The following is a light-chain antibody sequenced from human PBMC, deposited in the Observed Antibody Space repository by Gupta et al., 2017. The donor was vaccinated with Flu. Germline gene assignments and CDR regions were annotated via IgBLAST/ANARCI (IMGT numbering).Light chain of an antibody. Sequence: SITFSGTGTSNDVGRYNYVSWYQQHPGKAPKIIIYDVNNRPSGVSNRFSGSKSGITASLTISGLQTEDEADYYCSSYRINSSRLFGTGTKVTVL. V-gene: IGLV2-14*03. J-gene: IGLJ1*01. CDR1: SNDVGRYNY. CDR2: DVN. CDR3: SSYRINSSRL.